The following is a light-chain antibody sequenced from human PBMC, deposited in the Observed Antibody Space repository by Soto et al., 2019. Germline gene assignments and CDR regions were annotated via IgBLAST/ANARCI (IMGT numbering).Light chain of an antibody. CDR1: RTISRN. Sequence: EMVMTQSPVTLSGSPGERVTLSCRASRTISRNLAWYQQKPGQAPRLLIYGASTRATGIPDRFSGSGSGTEFTLTINSLQSEDFAMYYRQPHNNWPVVTFGGGTKVDIK. V-gene: IGKV3-15*01. CDR2: GAS. J-gene: IGKJ4*01. CDR3: QPHNNWPVVT.